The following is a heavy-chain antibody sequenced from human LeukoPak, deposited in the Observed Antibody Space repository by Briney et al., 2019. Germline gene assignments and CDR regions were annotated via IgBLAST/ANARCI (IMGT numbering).Heavy chain of an antibody. CDR1: GVSISSSSYY. V-gene: IGHV4-39*07. D-gene: IGHD3-9*01. Sequence: SETLSLTCTVSGVSISSSSYYWGWIRQPPGKGLEWIGSIYYSGSTYYNPSLKSRVTISVDTSKNQFSLKLSSVTAADTAVYYCARDAYYDILTGSRRTFDYWGQGTLVTVSS. J-gene: IGHJ4*02. CDR2: IYYSGST. CDR3: ARDAYYDILTGSRRTFDY.